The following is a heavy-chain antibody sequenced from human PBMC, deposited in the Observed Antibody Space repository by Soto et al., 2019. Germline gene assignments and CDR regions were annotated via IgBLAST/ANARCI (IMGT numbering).Heavy chain of an antibody. D-gene: IGHD2-21*02. CDR3: ARHCHYCIDV. J-gene: IGHJ6*03. CDR2: ISSSSSVI. Sequence: PGGSLRLSCATSGFILSDCAMNWVRQAPGKGLEWVSYISSSSSVIDYADSVKGRFTVSRDNARNSLYLQMNSLRAEDTAVFYCARHCHYCIDVWGRGTTVTVSS. CDR1: GFILSDCA. V-gene: IGHV3-48*01.